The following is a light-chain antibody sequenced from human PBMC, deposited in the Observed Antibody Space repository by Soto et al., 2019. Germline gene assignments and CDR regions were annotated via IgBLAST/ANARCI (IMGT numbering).Light chain of an antibody. Sequence: DIQMTQSPSTLSAFVGVRVTITCRASQSISVWLAWYQQKPGKAPKLLMYKASSLESGVPSRFSGSGSGTEFTLTISSLQSDDFATYYCQQYDSYPWTFGQGTKVEIK. CDR3: QQYDSYPWT. CDR1: QSISVW. J-gene: IGKJ1*01. V-gene: IGKV1-5*03. CDR2: KAS.